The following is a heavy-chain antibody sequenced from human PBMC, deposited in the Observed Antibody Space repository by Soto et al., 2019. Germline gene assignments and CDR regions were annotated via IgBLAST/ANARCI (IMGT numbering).Heavy chain of an antibody. V-gene: IGHV3-74*01. CDR3: ARGVSGYYGFDY. Sequence: EVQLVESGGGPAQFGGSLRLSCAASGFTFSNYCMHWVRQVPGKGLVWVSRIKGDETSTGYADSGKGRFTIFRDIVTNTLYLQMNSLRAEETTVDFCARGVSGYYGFDYWGQGTLVTVSS. CDR2: IKGDETST. J-gene: IGHJ4*02. D-gene: IGHD5-12*01. CDR1: GFTFSNYC.